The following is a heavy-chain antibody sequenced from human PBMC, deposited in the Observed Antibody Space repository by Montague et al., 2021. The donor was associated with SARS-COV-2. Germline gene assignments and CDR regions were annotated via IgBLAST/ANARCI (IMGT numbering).Heavy chain of an antibody. CDR3: AKGLSSGSYYSSYFDY. CDR1: GFTFSSYA. Sequence: SLRLSCAVSGFTFSSYAMSWVRQAPGKGLEWVSVISGSCGSTYYADSVKGRFTISRDDSKNTLYLQMNSLRAEDTAVYYCAKGLSSGSYYSSYFDYWGQGTLVTVSS. D-gene: IGHD3-10*01. J-gene: IGHJ4*02. V-gene: IGHV3-23*01. CDR2: ISGSCGST.